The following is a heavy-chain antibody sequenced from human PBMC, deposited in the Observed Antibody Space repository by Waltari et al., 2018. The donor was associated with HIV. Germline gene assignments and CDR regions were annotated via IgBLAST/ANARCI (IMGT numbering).Heavy chain of an antibody. CDR2: ISGDGST. D-gene: IGHD6-19*01. CDR1: GFTFSSYA. Sequence: EVQLLESGGGLIQPGGSLRLSCAASGFTFSSYAMSWVGQAPGKGLEWVSVISGDGSTYYAGSVKGRFTISRDTSKSTVYLQMNDLRAEDTALYFCAKLLVVAGTSADFWGQGILVTVSS. CDR3: AKLLVVAGTSADF. V-gene: IGHV3-23*01. J-gene: IGHJ4*02.